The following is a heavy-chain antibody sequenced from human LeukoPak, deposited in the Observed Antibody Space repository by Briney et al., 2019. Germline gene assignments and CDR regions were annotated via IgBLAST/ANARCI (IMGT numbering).Heavy chain of an antibody. CDR1: GGSISSRNYY. J-gene: IGHJ6*02. Sequence: PSQTLSLTCTVSGGSISSRNYYWSWIRQPPGKGLEWIGFIHYSGDTYYKPSLKGRLTISLDTSKNLFSLNVNSVTAADTAVYFCASNYWSYYYNAMDVWGQGTTVTVSS. CDR3: ASNYWSYYYNAMDV. V-gene: IGHV4-30-4*01. D-gene: IGHD2-8*02. CDR2: IHYSGDT.